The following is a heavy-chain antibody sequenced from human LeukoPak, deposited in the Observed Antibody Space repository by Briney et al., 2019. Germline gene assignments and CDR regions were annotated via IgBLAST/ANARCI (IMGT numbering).Heavy chain of an antibody. CDR2: IYYSGST. CDR1: GGSISSGSYY. J-gene: IGHJ4*02. CDR3: AISLDSSGSHFDY. V-gene: IGHV4-61*01. Sequence: SETLSLTCTVSGGSISSGSYYWSWIRQPPGKGLEWIGYIYYSGSTNYNPSLKSRVTISVDTSKNQFSLKLSSVTAADTAVYYCAISLDSSGSHFDYWGQGTLVTVSS. D-gene: IGHD3-22*01.